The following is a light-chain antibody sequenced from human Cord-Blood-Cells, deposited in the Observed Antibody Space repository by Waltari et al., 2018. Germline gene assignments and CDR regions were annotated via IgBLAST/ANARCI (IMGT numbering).Light chain of an antibody. CDR2: DAS. V-gene: IGKV3-11*01. CDR1: QSVSSS. J-gene: IGKJ5*01. CDR3: QQRSNWPIT. Sequence: EIVLTQSPATLSLSPGARATLSCRASQSVSSSLAWYQQKPGHAPRLLIYDASNRATGIPARFSGSGSGTDFTLPISSLEPEDFAVYYCQQRSNWPITFGQGTRLEIK.